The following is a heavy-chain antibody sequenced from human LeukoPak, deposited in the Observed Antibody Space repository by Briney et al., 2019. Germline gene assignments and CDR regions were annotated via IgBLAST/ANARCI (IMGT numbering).Heavy chain of an antibody. Sequence: GGSLRLSCAPSGFTFSSYTMNWVRQAPGKGLEWVSSISSGGGYIYYADSVKGRFTISRDNAKKSLSLQMNSLGAEDTAVYYCARGSSGFDYWGQGTLVTVSS. J-gene: IGHJ4*02. D-gene: IGHD6-6*01. CDR2: ISSGGGYI. V-gene: IGHV3-21*01. CDR3: ARGSSGFDY. CDR1: GFTFSSYT.